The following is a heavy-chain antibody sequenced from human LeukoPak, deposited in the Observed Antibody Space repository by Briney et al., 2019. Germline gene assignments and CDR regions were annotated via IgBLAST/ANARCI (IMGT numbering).Heavy chain of an antibody. V-gene: IGHV3-30*02. CDR2: IRLDGGHK. CDR1: GFTFSNHV. J-gene: IGHJ4*02. Sequence: GGSLRLSCAASGFTFSNHVMHWVRQAPGKGLEWVTFIRLDGGHKYYADSVKGRFTISRDNSKNTLYLQMNSLSAEDTAVYYCTKVGNGYTADYWGQGTLVTVSS. D-gene: IGHD5-18*01. CDR3: TKVGNGYTADY.